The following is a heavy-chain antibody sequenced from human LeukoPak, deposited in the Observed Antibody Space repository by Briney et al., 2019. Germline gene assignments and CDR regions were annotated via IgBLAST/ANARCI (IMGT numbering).Heavy chain of an antibody. Sequence: GSLSLSCEGSAFIFSGHWMNWVRQPPGKGLEGIGKINHSGSTNYNPSLKSRVTISVDTSKNQFSLKLSSVTAADTAVYYCAREGSRGLLRRHDAFDIWGQGTMVTVSS. V-gene: IGHV4-4*02. J-gene: IGHJ3*02. D-gene: IGHD2-15*01. CDR1: AFIFSGHW. CDR2: INHSGST. CDR3: AREGSRGLLRRHDAFDI.